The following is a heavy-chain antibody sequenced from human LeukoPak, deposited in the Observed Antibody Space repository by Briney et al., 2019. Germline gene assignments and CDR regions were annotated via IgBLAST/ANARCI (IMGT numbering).Heavy chain of an antibody. V-gene: IGHV3-11*01. CDR3: AGEGYGDYDGDY. D-gene: IGHD4-17*01. CDR1: GFTLSEYY. CDR2: ISNSGSTI. Sequence: GGSLRLSCAASGFTLSEYYMSWIRQAPGKGLEWVSYISNSGSTIYYADSVKGRFTISRDNAKNSLYLQMNSLRAEDTAVYYCAGEGYGDYDGDYWGQGTLVTVSS. J-gene: IGHJ4*02.